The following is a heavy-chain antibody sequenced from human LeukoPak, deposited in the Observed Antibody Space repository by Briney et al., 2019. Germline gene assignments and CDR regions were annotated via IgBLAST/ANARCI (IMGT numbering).Heavy chain of an antibody. CDR2: ISAYNGNT. J-gene: IGHJ5*02. Sequence: ASVKVSCKASGYTFTSYGISWVRQAPGQGLEWMGWISAYNGNTNYAQKFQGRVTITTDESTSTAYMELSSLRSEDTAVYYCARGGMDDFWSGYSGLFDPWGQGTLVTVSS. D-gene: IGHD3-3*01. CDR3: ARGGMDDFWSGYSGLFDP. CDR1: GYTFTSYG. V-gene: IGHV1-18*01.